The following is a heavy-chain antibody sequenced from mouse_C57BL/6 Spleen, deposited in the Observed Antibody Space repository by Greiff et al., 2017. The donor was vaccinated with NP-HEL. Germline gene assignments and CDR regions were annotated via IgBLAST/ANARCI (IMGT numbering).Heavy chain of an antibody. Sequence: QVQLQQPGAELVMPGASVKLSCKASGYTFTSYWMHWVRQRPGQGLEWIGEIDPSDSYTNYNQKFKGKSTLTVDKSSSTAYMQLSILTSEDSAVYYCARVGYGSSHYAMDYWGQGTSVTVSS. CDR1: GYTFTSYW. V-gene: IGHV1-69*01. CDR3: ARVGYGSSHYAMDY. D-gene: IGHD1-1*01. CDR2: IDPSDSYT. J-gene: IGHJ4*01.